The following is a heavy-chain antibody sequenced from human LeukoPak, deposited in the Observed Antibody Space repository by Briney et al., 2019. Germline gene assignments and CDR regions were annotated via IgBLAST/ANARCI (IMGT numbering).Heavy chain of an antibody. Sequence: SETLSLTCTVSGGSISSYYWSWIRQPPGKGLEWIGYIYYSGSTNYNPSLKSRVTISVDTSKNQFSLKLSSVTAADTAVYYCTRQNNYGYFDYWGRGTLVTVSS. V-gene: IGHV4-59*08. CDR2: IYYSGST. J-gene: IGHJ4*02. D-gene: IGHD3-10*01. CDR3: TRQNNYGYFDY. CDR1: GGSISSYY.